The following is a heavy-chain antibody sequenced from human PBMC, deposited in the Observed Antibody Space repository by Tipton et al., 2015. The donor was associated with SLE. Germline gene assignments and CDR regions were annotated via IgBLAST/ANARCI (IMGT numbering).Heavy chain of an antibody. Sequence: TLSLTCTVSGGSISGYYWSWIRQPPGKGLEWIGEINHSGSTNYNPSLKSRVTISVDTSKNQFSLKLSSVTAADTAVYYCARQSNSGYFQHWGQGTLVTVSS. V-gene: IGHV4-34*01. CDR2: INHSGST. D-gene: IGHD4-23*01. J-gene: IGHJ1*01. CDR1: GGSISGYY. CDR3: ARQSNSGYFQH.